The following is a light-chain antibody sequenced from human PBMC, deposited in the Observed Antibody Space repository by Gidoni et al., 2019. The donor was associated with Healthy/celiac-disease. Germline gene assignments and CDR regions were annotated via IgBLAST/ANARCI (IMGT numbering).Light chain of an antibody. Sequence: SSELTQDLAVSVALGQTVRITCQGDSLRSYYASWYQKKPGQAPVLVIYGKNNRPSGIPDRFSGSSSVNTASLTITGAQAEDEADYYCNSRDSSGNLVVFGGGTKLTVL. J-gene: IGLJ2*01. CDR1: SLRSYY. V-gene: IGLV3-19*01. CDR3: NSRDSSGNLVV. CDR2: GKN.